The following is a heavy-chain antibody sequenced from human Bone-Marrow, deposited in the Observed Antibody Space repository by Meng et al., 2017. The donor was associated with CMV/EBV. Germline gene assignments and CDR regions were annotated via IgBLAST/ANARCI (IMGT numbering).Heavy chain of an antibody. Sequence: GESLKISCAGSGFTFSNYWMAWVRQAPGKGLEWVASIKHDGSEKYYVDSVKGRFAISRDNAKNSLYLQMNSLRAEDTAFYFCARDLGFWHFDIWGQGTMVTVSS. CDR3: ARDLGFWHFDI. D-gene: IGHD2/OR15-2a*01. CDR1: GFTFSNYW. V-gene: IGHV3-7*01. CDR2: IKHDGSEK. J-gene: IGHJ3*02.